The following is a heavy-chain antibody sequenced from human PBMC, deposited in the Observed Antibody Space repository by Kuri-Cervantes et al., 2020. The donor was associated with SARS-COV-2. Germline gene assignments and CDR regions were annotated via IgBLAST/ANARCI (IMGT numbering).Heavy chain of an antibody. D-gene: IGHD1-26*01. Sequence: SETLSLTCAVYGGSFSGYYWSWIRQPPGKGLERIGEINHSGSTNYNPSLKSRVTISVDTSKNQFSLKLSSVTAADTAVYYCARGGWELRYYYYYMDVWGKGTTVTVSS. J-gene: IGHJ6*03. CDR3: ARGGWELRYYYYYMDV. CDR1: GGSFSGYY. CDR2: INHSGST. V-gene: IGHV4-34*01.